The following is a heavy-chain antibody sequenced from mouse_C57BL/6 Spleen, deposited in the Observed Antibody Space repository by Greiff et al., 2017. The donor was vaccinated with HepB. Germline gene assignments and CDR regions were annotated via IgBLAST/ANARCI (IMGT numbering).Heavy chain of an antibody. D-gene: IGHD3-2*02. Sequence: QVQLKESGAELLKPGASVKLSCKATGYTFTGYWIEWVKQRPGHGLEWIGEILPGSGSTNNNEKLKGKATVNADTSSNTAYMQLSSLTTEDSVIYYCASQDWFAYWGQGTLVTVSA. CDR3: ASQDWFAY. J-gene: IGHJ3*01. CDR1: GYTFTGYW. V-gene: IGHV1-9*01. CDR2: ILPGSGST.